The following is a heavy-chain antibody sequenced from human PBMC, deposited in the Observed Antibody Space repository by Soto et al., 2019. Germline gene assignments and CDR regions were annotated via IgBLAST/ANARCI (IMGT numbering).Heavy chain of an antibody. J-gene: IGHJ5*02. CDR3: ARQASYWHGGGGWFDP. CDR1: GFTFSAYD. Sequence: EVQLVESGGGLVQPGGSLRLSCAASGFTFSAYDMHWVRQATGKGLEWVSAIGTQHDTYYPDSVKGRFTISRENAKNSLYLQMNSLRAGDPAVYYWARQASYWHGGGGWFDPWGQGTLVTVSS. V-gene: IGHV3-13*01. CDR2: IGTQHDT. D-gene: IGHD2-8*02.